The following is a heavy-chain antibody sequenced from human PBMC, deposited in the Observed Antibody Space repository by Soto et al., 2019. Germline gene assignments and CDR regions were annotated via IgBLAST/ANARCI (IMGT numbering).Heavy chain of an antibody. Sequence: SLRRSGAASGVAFSSYAMHWVRQAPCKGLEWVAVISYDGSNKYYADSVKGRFTISRDNSKNTLYLQMNSLRAEDTAVYYCARDHHYYYDSSGYCDYWGQGTLVTVS. CDR2: ISYDGSNK. D-gene: IGHD3-22*01. CDR1: GVAFSSYA. J-gene: IGHJ4*02. CDR3: ARDHHYYYDSSGYCDY. V-gene: IGHV3-30-3*01.